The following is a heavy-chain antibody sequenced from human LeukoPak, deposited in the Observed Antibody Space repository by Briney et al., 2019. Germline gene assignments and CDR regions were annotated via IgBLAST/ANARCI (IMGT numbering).Heavy chain of an antibody. J-gene: IGHJ4*02. Sequence: SETLSLTCTVSGGSISTYYWSWIRQPPGKGLEWMGYIYYTGSTNYSPSLKSRVTISVDTSKNQFSLKLSSVTAADTAVYYCVREAAATLFDYWGQGTLVTVSS. V-gene: IGHV4-59*01. CDR2: IYYTGST. D-gene: IGHD1-26*01. CDR3: VREAAATLFDY. CDR1: GGSISTYY.